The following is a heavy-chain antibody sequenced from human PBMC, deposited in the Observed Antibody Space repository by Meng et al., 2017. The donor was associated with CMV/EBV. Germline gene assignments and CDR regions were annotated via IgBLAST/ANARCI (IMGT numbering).Heavy chain of an antibody. V-gene: IGHV3-21*01. D-gene: IGHD1-26*01. J-gene: IGHJ4*02. Sequence: GESLKISCVVSGFNFDSSHMNCVRLAPGRGLEWVSSISSSSSYIYYADSVKGRFTISRDNAKNSLYLQMNSLRAEDTAVYYCARAPPWDEFDYWGQGTLVTVSS. CDR1: GFNFDSSH. CDR3: ARAPPWDEFDY. CDR2: ISSSSSYI.